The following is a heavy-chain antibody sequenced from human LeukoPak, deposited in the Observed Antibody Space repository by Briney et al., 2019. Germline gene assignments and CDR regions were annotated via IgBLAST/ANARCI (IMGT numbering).Heavy chain of an antibody. CDR2: ISSSGSTI. J-gene: IGHJ4*02. Sequence: GGSLRLSCAAPGFTFSSYEMNWVRQAPGKGLEWVSYISSSGSTIYYADSVKGRFTISRDNAKNSLYLQMNSLRAEDTAVYYCAKDGFLGSSSWWGQGTLVTVSS. V-gene: IGHV3-48*03. CDR1: GFTFSSYE. D-gene: IGHD6-13*01. CDR3: AKDGFLGSSSW.